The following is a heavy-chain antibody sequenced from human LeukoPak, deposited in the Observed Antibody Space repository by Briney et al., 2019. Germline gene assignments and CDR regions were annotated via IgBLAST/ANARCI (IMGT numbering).Heavy chain of an antibody. CDR3: ARDLTGYYDFWSGYYTPDYYGMDV. CDR2: ISSSSSYI. Sequence: PGGSLRLSCAASGFTFSNHWMHWVRQAPGKGLEWVSSISSSSSYIYYADSVKGRFTISRDNAKNSLYLQMNSLRAEDTAVYYCARDLTGYYDFWSGYYTPDYYGMDVWGQGTTVTVSS. CDR1: GFTFSNHW. D-gene: IGHD3-3*01. J-gene: IGHJ6*02. V-gene: IGHV3-21*01.